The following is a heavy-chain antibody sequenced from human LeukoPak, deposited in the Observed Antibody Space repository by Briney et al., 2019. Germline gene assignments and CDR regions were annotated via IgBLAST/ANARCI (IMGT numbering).Heavy chain of an antibody. CDR2: ISDSGGRT. Sequence: PGGSLRLSCAASGFTFSSYTMRWVRQAPGKGLEWVSTISDSGGRTYYADSVKGRFTISRDDYKNTLYLQMNSLRAEDTAVYYCGKRVGGSGDLFYGMDVWGQGTTVTVSS. J-gene: IGHJ6*02. D-gene: IGHD3/OR15-3a*01. V-gene: IGHV3-23*01. CDR1: GFTFSSYT. CDR3: GKRVGGSGDLFYGMDV.